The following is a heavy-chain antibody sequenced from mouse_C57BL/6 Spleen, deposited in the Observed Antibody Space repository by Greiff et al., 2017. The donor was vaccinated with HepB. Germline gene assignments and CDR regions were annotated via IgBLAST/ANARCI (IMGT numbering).Heavy chain of an antibody. D-gene: IGHD1-1*01. J-gene: IGHJ2*01. CDR1: GFTFSSYA. V-gene: IGHV5-4*01. CDR3: ARDTDL. CDR2: ISDGGSYT. Sequence: EVQVVESGGGLVKPGGSLKLSCAASGFTFSSYAMSWVRQTPEKRLEWVTTISDGGSYTYYPDNVKGRFTISRENAKNNLYLQMSHLKSEDTAMYYCARDTDLWGQGTTLTVSS.